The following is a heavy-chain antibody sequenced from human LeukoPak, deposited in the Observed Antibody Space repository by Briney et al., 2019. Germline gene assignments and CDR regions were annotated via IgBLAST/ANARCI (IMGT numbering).Heavy chain of an antibody. CDR1: GYTFTSNY. J-gene: IGHJ3*02. V-gene: IGHV1-46*01. CDR3: ASSYDSSGYLTDDAFDI. CDR2: IYPRDGST. Sequence: GASVKVSCKASGYTFTSNYIHWVRQAPGQGLEWMGMIYPRDGSTSYAQKFQGRVTITADESTSTAYMELSSLRSEDTAVYYCASSYDSSGYLTDDAFDIWGQGTMVTVSS. D-gene: IGHD3-22*01.